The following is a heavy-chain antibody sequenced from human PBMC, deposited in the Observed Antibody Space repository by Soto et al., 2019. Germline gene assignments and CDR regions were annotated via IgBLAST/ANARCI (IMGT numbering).Heavy chain of an antibody. CDR3: AKDRLAVAGDFYYYGMDV. J-gene: IGHJ6*02. CDR1: GFTFSSYA. V-gene: IGHV3-23*01. CDR2: ISASGDST. Sequence: GGSLRLSCAASGFTFSSYAMTWVRQAPGKGLEWVSAISASGDSTYYADSVKGRFTISRDNSKNTLYLQMNTLRAEDTAVYYCAKDRLAVAGDFYYYGMDVWGQGTTVTVSS. D-gene: IGHD6-19*01.